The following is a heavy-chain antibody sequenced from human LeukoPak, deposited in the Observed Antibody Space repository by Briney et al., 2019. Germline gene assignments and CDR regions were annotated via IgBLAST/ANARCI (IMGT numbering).Heavy chain of an antibody. D-gene: IGHD6-19*01. CDR1: GYTFTSYG. J-gene: IGHJ2*01. CDR3: AREGYSSGWYYEYFDL. CDR2: ISAYNGNT. Sequence: ASVKVSCKASGYTFTSYGISWVRQAPGQGLEWMEWISAYNGNTNYAQKLQGRVTMTTDTSTSTAYMELRSLRSDDTAVYYCAREGYSSGWYYEYFDLWGRGTLVTVSS. V-gene: IGHV1-18*01.